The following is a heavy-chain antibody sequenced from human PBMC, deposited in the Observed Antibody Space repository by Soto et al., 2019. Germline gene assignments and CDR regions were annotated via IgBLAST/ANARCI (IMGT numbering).Heavy chain of an antibody. CDR3: ARDLRATPTFGVVSDYYYGMDV. Sequence: ASVKVSCKASGYSFTDYYMHWVRQAPGQGPEWMGWISPNSGGTKYAQKSQGRVTMTRDKSISTVYMELSRLRSDDTAMYFCARDLRATPTFGVVSDYYYGMDVWGQGTTVTAP. J-gene: IGHJ6*02. V-gene: IGHV1-2*02. CDR1: GYSFTDYY. D-gene: IGHD3-3*01. CDR2: ISPNSGGT.